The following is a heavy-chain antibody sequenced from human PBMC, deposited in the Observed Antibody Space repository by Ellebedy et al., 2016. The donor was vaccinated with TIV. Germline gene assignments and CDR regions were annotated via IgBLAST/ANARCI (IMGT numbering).Heavy chain of an antibody. D-gene: IGHD4-23*01. J-gene: IGHJ4*02. Sequence: GESLKISCKDSGYKFTTYWIGWVRQMPGKGLEWMGSIYPGYPDVRYSPSFRGQVTISADSSINTAYLQWSSLKASDTAMYYCAKFGDNSLDYWGQGTLVTVSS. CDR3: AKFGDNSLDY. CDR1: GYKFTTYW. CDR2: IYPGYPDV. V-gene: IGHV5-51*01.